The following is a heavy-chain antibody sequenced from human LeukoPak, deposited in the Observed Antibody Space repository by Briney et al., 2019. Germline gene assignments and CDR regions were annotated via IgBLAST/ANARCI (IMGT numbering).Heavy chain of an antibody. CDR2: IFYSGSA. CDR1: GGSINDFY. CDR3: VTYYFDSSGPKKNY. Sequence: PSETLSLTCTVSGGSINDFYWTWIRQPPGKGLEWIGYIFYSGSANSNPSLESRVTISVDTSKKQFSLKLSSVTAADTAVYYCVTYYFDSSGPKKNYWGQGTLVTVSS. V-gene: IGHV4-59*12. D-gene: IGHD3-22*01. J-gene: IGHJ4*02.